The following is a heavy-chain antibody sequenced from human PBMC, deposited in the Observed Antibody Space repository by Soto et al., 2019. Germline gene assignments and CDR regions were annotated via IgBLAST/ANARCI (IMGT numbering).Heavy chain of an antibody. CDR1: GFTFSSYA. J-gene: IGHJ4*02. CDR2: ISGSGAST. V-gene: IGHV3-23*01. CDR3: AKPNLYCSSTSCYDY. D-gene: IGHD2-2*01. Sequence: GSLRLSCAASGFTFSSYAVTWVRQGPGKGLEWVSVISGSGASTHYADSVKGRFTISRDNSKNTLYLQMNSLRAEDTAVYYCAKPNLYCSSTSCYDYWGQGTLVTVS.